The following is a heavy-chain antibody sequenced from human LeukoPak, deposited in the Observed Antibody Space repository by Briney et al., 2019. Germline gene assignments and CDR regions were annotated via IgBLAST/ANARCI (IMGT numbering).Heavy chain of an antibody. Sequence: SETLSLTCTVSGGSISSYYLSWIRQPPGKGLEWIGYIYYSGSTNYNPSLKSRVTISVDTSKNQFSLKLSSVTAADTAVYYCARGLRVVSLYYYYYMDVWGKGTTVTVSS. V-gene: IGHV4-59*01. CDR3: ARGLRVVSLYYYYYMDV. D-gene: IGHD4-23*01. J-gene: IGHJ6*03. CDR2: IYYSGST. CDR1: GGSISSYY.